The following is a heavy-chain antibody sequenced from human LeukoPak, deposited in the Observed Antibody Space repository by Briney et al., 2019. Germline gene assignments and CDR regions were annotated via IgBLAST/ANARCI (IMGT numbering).Heavy chain of an antibody. CDR1: GGSISSYY. CDR2: IYTSGST. D-gene: IGHD4-17*01. J-gene: IGHJ4*02. CDR3: ARAPTTVTTNFDY. Sequence: PSETLSLACTVSGGSISSYYWSWLRQPAGKGLEWIGRIYTSGSTNYNPSLKSRVTISVDKSKNQFSLKLSSVTAADTAVYYCARAPTTVTTNFDYWGQGTLVTVSS. V-gene: IGHV4-4*07.